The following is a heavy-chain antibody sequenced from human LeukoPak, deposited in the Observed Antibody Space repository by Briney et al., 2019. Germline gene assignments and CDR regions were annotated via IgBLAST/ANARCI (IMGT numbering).Heavy chain of an antibody. CDR1: GFAFGNYA. CDR2: IDSSGSYT. J-gene: IGHJ4*02. D-gene: IGHD4-17*01. CDR3: AKISTVTANFDH. V-gene: IGHV3-23*01. Sequence: GGSLRLSCAASGFAFGNYAMGWVRQAPGKGLEWVSSIDSSGSYTPSADSVKGRFTISRDNSENTVYLQMNSLRAEDTAVYSCAKISTVTANFDHWGQGPLVTVSS.